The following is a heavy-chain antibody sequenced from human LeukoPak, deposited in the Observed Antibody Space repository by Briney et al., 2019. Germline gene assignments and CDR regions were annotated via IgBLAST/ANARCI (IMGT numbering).Heavy chain of an antibody. CDR3: ARVLHDSSGYYLFDY. CDR2: IRYRANSYTT. D-gene: IGHD3-22*01. Sequence: RGSLRLSCAASGFTFSDHYMDWVRQAPGKGLERVARIRYRANSYTTEYAASVKGRFTISRDASKNSLYLQMDSLKTEDTAVYYCARVLHDSSGYYLFDYWGQGTLVTVSS. CDR1: GFTFSDHY. V-gene: IGHV3-72*01. J-gene: IGHJ4*02.